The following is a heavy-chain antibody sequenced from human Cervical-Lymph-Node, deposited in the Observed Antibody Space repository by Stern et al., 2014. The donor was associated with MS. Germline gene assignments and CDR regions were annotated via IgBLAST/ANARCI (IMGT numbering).Heavy chain of an antibody. Sequence: GQSGPALVKPTQTLTLTCTFSGFSLSTSGMCVSWIRQPPGKALEWLALIEWDYDKDYSTSLKTRLTIYKNTSKNQAVLTMTNMNPVDTATYCCPRARFRGGHYFDYWGQGTLVTVPP. CDR1: GFSLSTSGMC. V-gene: IGHV2-70*01. CDR3: PRARFRGGHYFDY. D-gene: IGHD3-10*01. CDR2: IEWDYDK. J-gene: IGHJ4*02.